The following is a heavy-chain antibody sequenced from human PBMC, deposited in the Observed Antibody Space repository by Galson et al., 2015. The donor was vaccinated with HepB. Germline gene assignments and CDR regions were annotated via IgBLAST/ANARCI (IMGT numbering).Heavy chain of an antibody. V-gene: IGHV3-11*05. J-gene: IGHJ4*02. CDR2: ISSSTSYT. D-gene: IGHD1-26*01. Sequence: SLRLSCAASGFTFSDYYMSWIRQAPGKGLEWVSYISSSTSYTNYADSVKGRFTISRDNAKNSLYLQMNSLRAEDTALYYCARVRGSYSVDYWGQGTLVTVSS. CDR1: GFTFSDYY. CDR3: ARVRGSYSVDY.